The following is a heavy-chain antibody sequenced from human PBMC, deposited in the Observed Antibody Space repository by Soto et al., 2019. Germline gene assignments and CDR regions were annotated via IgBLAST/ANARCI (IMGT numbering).Heavy chain of an antibody. V-gene: IGHV1-18*01. Sequence: ASVKVSCKASGYTFTSYGISWVRQAPGQGLEWMGWISAYNGNTNYAQKLQGRVTMTTDTSTSTAYMELRSLRSDDTAGYYCARVPLKSYGSGSYYKSPWFDPWGQGTLVTVSS. J-gene: IGHJ5*02. CDR2: ISAYNGNT. CDR1: GYTFTSYG. D-gene: IGHD3-10*01. CDR3: ARVPLKSYGSGSYYKSPWFDP.